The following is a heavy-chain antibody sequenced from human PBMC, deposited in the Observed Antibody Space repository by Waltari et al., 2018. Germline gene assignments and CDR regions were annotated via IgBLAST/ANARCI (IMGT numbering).Heavy chain of an antibody. CDR3: ARGGYNYGSESYFDY. J-gene: IGHJ4*02. CDR1: GYMFISYW. D-gene: IGHD5-18*01. V-gene: IGHV5-51*01. CDR2: IYPGDSDT. Sequence: EVQLVQSGADVKKVGESLKISCEASGYMFISYWFAWVRQMPGKGLEWMGIIYPGDSDTRYSPSFQGQVTISADKSITTAYLRWSSLKASDTATYYCARGGYNYGSESYFDYWGQGTLVTVSS.